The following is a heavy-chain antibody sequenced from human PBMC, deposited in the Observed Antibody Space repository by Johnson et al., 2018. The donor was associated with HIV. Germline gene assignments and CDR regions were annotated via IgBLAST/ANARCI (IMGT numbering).Heavy chain of an antibody. J-gene: IGHJ3*02. Sequence: VQLLESGGGLVKPGGSLRLSCAASGFTFSDYYMSWIRQAPGKGLEWVSYISSSGSTIYYADSVKGRFTISRDNAKKSLYLQMNNLRAEDTAVYYCVRDDGSNYEAFDIWGQGTMVTVSS. D-gene: IGHD4-11*01. CDR2: ISSSGSTI. CDR3: VRDDGSNYEAFDI. V-gene: IGHV3-11*01. CDR1: GFTFSDYY.